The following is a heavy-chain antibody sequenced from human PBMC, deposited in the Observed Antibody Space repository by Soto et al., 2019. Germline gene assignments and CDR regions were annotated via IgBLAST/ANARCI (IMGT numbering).Heavy chain of an antibody. CDR1: GFTFGDYW. Sequence: EVQLVESGGGLVQPGGSLRLSCVASGFTFGDYWMSWVRQAPGKGLEWLANTAYYGSNCYYAGSVKGRFTISRGNAKTSLLLHINSLRVEDTAVYYCASGGVPFSGCEYWGHGTRVTVSS. D-gene: IGHD3-10*01. CDR3: ASGGVPFSGCEY. J-gene: IGHJ4*01. CDR2: TAYYGSNC. V-gene: IGHV3-7*01.